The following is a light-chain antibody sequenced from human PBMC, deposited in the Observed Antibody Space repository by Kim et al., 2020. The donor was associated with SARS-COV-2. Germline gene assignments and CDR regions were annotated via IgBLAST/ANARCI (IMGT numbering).Light chain of an antibody. CDR3: DSRDSSGNHWL. Sequence: SSELTQDPTIDGEWGQTVTSTCQGDSLRYYYGNWYQQKPGQAPVVVIYGNNNRPSGIPDRFSGSRSGNTASLTITGTQAEDEADYYCDSRDSSGNHWLFG. J-gene: IGLJ3*02. CDR2: GNN. V-gene: IGLV3-19*01. CDR1: SLRYYY.